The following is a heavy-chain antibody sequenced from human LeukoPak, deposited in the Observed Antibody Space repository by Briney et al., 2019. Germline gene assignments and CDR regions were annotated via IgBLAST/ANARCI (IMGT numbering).Heavy chain of an antibody. CDR1: GFTFSSYW. D-gene: IGHD6-19*01. Sequence: GGSLSLSCAASGFTFSSYWMSWVREAPGKGLEWVANIKQDGSEKYYVDSVKGRFTISRDNAKNSLYLQMNSLRAEDTAVYYCAREIRLWLVPYYFDSWGQGTLGTVSS. CDR3: AREIRLWLVPYYFDS. J-gene: IGHJ4*02. CDR2: IKQDGSEK. V-gene: IGHV3-7*01.